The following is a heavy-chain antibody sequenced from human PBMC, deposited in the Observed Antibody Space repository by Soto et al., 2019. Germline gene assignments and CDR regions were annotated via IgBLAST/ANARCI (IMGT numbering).Heavy chain of an antibody. Sequence: SVKVSCKASGGTFSSYAISWVRQAPGQGLEWMGGIIPIFGTANYAQKFQGRVTITADESTSTAYMELSSLRSEDTAVYYCARWNGRNYYDSSGTKYFDYWGQGTLVTVSS. V-gene: IGHV1-69*13. D-gene: IGHD3-22*01. CDR1: GGTFSSYA. J-gene: IGHJ4*02. CDR3: ARWNGRNYYDSSGTKYFDY. CDR2: IIPIFGTA.